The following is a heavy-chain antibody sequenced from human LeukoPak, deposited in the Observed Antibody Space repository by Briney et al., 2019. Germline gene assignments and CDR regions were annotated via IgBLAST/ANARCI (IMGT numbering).Heavy chain of an antibody. CDR1: GFTFSSYG. CDR3: ADIDTAMVHFDY. V-gene: IGHV3-30*02. D-gene: IGHD5-18*01. J-gene: IGHJ4*02. Sequence: GGSLRLSCAASGFTFSSYGMHWVRQAPGKGLEWVAFIRYDGSNKYYADSVKGRFTISRDNSKNTPYLQMNSLRAEDTAVYYCADIDTAMVHFDYWGQGTLVTVSS. CDR2: IRYDGSNK.